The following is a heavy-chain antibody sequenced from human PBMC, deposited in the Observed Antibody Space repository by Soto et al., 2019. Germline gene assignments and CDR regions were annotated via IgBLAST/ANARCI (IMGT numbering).Heavy chain of an antibody. CDR2: ISYDGSNK. D-gene: IGHD6-19*01. Sequence: PGGSLRLSCAASGFTFSSYGMHWVRQAPGKGLEWVAVISYDGSNKYYADSVKGRFTISRDNSKNTLYLQMNSLRAEDTAVYYCATVWYSSGWHGNAFDIWGQGTVVTVSS. CDR1: GFTFSSYG. J-gene: IGHJ3*02. CDR3: ATVWYSSGWHGNAFDI. V-gene: IGHV3-30*03.